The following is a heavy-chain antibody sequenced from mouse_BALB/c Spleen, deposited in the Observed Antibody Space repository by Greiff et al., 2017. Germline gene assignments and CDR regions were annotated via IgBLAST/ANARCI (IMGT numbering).Heavy chain of an antibody. V-gene: IGHV14-3*02. Sequence: EVQLQQSGAELVKPGASVKLSCTASGFNIKDTYMHWVKQRPEQGLEWIGRIDPANGNTKYDPKFQGKATITADTSSNTAYLQLSSLTSEDTAVYYCALDSSGYVRFAYWGQGTLVTVSA. CDR2: IDPANGNT. D-gene: IGHD3-2*01. CDR1: GFNIKDTY. CDR3: ALDSSGYVRFAY. J-gene: IGHJ3*01.